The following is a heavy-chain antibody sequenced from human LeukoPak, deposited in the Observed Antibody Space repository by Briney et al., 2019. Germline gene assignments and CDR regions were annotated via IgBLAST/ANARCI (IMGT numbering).Heavy chain of an antibody. Sequence: GGSLRLSCAASGFTFSSYAMSWVRQAPGKGLEWVSAISGSGGSTYYADSVKGRFTISRDNSKNTLYLQMNSLRAEDTAVYYCAKAAPSITMVRGSSDYWGQGTLVTVSS. D-gene: IGHD3-10*01. V-gene: IGHV3-23*01. CDR2: ISGSGGST. CDR1: GFTFSSYA. CDR3: AKAAPSITMVRGSSDY. J-gene: IGHJ4*02.